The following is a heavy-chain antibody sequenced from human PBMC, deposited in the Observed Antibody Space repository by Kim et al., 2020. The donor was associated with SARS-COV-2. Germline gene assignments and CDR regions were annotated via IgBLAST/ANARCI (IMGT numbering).Heavy chain of an antibody. CDR3: ARILKNYDSGFYGMDV. CDR1: GGSISSSNW. Sequence: SETLSLTCAVSGGSISSSNWWSWVRQPPGKGLEWIGEIYHSGSTNYNPSLKSRVTISVDKSKNQFSLKPSSVTAADTAVYYCARILKNYDSGFYGMDVWGQGTTVTVSS. J-gene: IGHJ6*02. D-gene: IGHD5-12*01. CDR2: IYHSGST. V-gene: IGHV4-4*02.